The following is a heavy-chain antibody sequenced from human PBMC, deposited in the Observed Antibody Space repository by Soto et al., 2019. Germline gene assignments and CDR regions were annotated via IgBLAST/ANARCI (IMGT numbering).Heavy chain of an antibody. V-gene: IGHV1-46*01. CDR3: AREDQWLPDY. J-gene: IGHJ4*02. CDR1: GYIFTTSA. CDR2: VNPSGGTT. Sequence: QVQLVQSEAELKQPGASVKISCKASGYIFTTSAIHWVRQAPGQGLEWMGIVNPSGGTTTYAQKFQGRVTMTRDTYTTTFYMELSSLRFDDTAVYSCAREDQWLPDYWGQGTLVSVS. D-gene: IGHD6-19*01.